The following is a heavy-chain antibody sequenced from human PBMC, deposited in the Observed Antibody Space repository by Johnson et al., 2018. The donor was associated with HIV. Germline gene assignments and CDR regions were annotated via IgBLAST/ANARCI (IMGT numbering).Heavy chain of an antibody. CDR3: ARAAYYYDTIVYYGAFDI. CDR2: IDTDGSST. J-gene: IGHJ3*02. Sequence: VQLVESGGGLVQPGGSLRLSCAASGFTFSSYDMHWVRQATGKGLEWVSRIDTDGSSTSYADSVKGRFTISRDNAKNTVYLQMNMRRAEDTAVYYCARAAYYYDTIVYYGAFDIWGKGTMVTVSS. CDR1: GFTFSSYD. D-gene: IGHD3-22*01. V-gene: IGHV3-74*02.